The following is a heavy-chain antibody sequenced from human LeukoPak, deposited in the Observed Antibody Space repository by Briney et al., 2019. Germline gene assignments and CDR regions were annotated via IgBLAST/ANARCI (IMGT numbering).Heavy chain of an antibody. CDR3: ARLNDPYGDYGDYFDY. CDR1: GGSISSGGYY. D-gene: IGHD4-17*01. CDR2: IYYSGST. V-gene: IGHV4-31*03. Sequence: PSETLSLTCTVSGGSISSGGYYWSWIRQHPGKGLEWIGYIYYSGSTYYNPSLKSRVTISVDTSKNQFSLKLSSVTAADTAVYYCARLNDPYGDYGDYFDYWGQGTLVTVSS. J-gene: IGHJ4*02.